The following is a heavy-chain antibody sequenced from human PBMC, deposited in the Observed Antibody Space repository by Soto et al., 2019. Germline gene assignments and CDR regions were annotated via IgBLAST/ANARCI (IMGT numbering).Heavy chain of an antibody. D-gene: IGHD5-18*01. V-gene: IGHV1-69*12. Sequence: QVQLVQSGAAVKKPGSSVKVSCKASGGTFSSYAISWVRQAPGQGLEWMGGIIPIFGTANYAQKFQGRVTITADEATSTAYMELSSLRSEDTAVYYCASAGGYSYGTAPRRSYYYYGMDVWGQGTTVTVSS. J-gene: IGHJ6*02. CDR2: IIPIFGTA. CDR3: ASAGGYSYGTAPRRSYYYYGMDV. CDR1: GGTFSSYA.